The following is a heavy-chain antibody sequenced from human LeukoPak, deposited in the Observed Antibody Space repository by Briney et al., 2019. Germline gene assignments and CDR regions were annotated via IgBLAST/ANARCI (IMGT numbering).Heavy chain of an antibody. CDR3: ARRARYYYDSSGYSNWYFDL. Sequence: SETLSLTCTVSGGSISSYYWSWIRQPPGKGLEWIGYIYYSGSTNYNPSLKSRVTISVDKSKNQFSLKLSSVTAADTAVYYCARRARYYYDSSGYSNWYFDLWGRGTLVTVSS. V-gene: IGHV4-59*12. CDR2: IYYSGST. J-gene: IGHJ2*01. D-gene: IGHD3-22*01. CDR1: GGSISSYY.